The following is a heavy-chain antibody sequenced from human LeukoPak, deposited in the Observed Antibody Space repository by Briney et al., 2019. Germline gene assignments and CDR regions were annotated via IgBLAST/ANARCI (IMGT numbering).Heavy chain of an antibody. J-gene: IGHJ4*02. CDR3: AQWSRYFDY. V-gene: IGHV3-9*01. D-gene: IGHD1-26*01. Sequence: GGSLRLSCAASGFSFDDYAMQWVRQAPGKGLEWVAGINWNSDNIGYADSVKGRFTISRDNAKNALYLQMNSLRAEDTALYFCAQWSRYFDYWGQGTLVTVSS. CDR2: INWNSDNI. CDR1: GFSFDDYA.